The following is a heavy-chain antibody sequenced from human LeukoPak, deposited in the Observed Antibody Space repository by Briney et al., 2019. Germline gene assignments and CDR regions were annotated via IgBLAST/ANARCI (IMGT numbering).Heavy chain of an antibody. J-gene: IGHJ4*02. CDR1: GGSFSGYY. CDR2: IYYSGST. CDR3: ARGRNYYDSSGYYSTPIDY. V-gene: IGHV4-59*08. D-gene: IGHD3-22*01. Sequence: SETLSLTCAVYGGSFSGYYWSWIRQPPGKGLEWIGYIYYSGSTYYNPSLKSRVTISVDTSKNQFSLKLSSVTAADTAVYYCARGRNYYDSSGYYSTPIDYWGQGTLVTVSS.